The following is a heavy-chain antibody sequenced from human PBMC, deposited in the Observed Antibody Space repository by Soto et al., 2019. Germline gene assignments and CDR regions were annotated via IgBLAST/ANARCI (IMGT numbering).Heavy chain of an antibody. Sequence: QVQLVESGGGLVKPGGSLRLSCAASGFTFSDYYMSWIRQAPGKGLEWVSYISSSGSTIYNADFVKGRFTFSRDNAKNSLYLQKNSLRAEDTDVYYCAREPYYYYGMDVWGQGTTVTVSS. CDR2: ISSSGSTI. CDR3: AREPYYYYGMDV. CDR1: GFTFSDYY. J-gene: IGHJ6*02. V-gene: IGHV3-11*01.